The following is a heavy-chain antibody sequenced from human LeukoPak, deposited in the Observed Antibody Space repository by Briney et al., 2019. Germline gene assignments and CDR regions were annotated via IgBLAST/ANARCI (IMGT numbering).Heavy chain of an antibody. CDR2: ISYDESDK. Sequence: QPGGSLRLSCAASGFTFNIYAMHWVRQAPGKGLEWVAVISYDESDKYYADSVKGRFTISRDNSKNTLYLQMNSLRVEDTAVYYCARRWSFDHWGQGTLVTVSS. J-gene: IGHJ4*02. V-gene: IGHV3-30*04. CDR1: GFTFNIYA. D-gene: IGHD6-13*01. CDR3: ARRWSFDH.